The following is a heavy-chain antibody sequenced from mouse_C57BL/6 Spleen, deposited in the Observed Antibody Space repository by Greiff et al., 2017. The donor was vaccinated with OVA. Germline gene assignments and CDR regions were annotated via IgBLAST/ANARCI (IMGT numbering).Heavy chain of an antibody. J-gene: IGHJ1*03. CDR3: ARTDYGHWYFDV. Sequence: VQLQQSGPELVKPGASVKISCKASGYAFSSSWMNWVKQRPGKGLEWIGRIYPGDGDTNYNGKFKGKATLTADKSSSTAYMQLSSLTSEDSAVYFCARTDYGHWYFDVWGTGTTVTVSS. D-gene: IGHD1-1*01. V-gene: IGHV1-82*01. CDR1: GYAFSSSW. CDR2: IYPGDGDT.